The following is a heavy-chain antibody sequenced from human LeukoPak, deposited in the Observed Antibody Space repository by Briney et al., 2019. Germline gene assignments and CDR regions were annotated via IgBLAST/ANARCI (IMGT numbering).Heavy chain of an antibody. Sequence: GGSLRLSCAASGFTFSSYSMNWVRQAPGKGLEWVSSISSSSSYIYYADSVKGRFTISRDNAKNSLYLQMNSLRAEDTAVYYCARGGRYCSSTSCYPRDYWGQGTLVTVSS. CDR2: ISSSSSYI. V-gene: IGHV3-21*01. D-gene: IGHD2-2*01. CDR3: ARGGRYCSSTSCYPRDY. J-gene: IGHJ4*02. CDR1: GFTFSSYS.